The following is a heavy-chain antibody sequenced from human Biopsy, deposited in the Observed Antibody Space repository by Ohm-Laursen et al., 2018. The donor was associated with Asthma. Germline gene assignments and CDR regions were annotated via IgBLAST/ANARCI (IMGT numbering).Heavy chain of an antibody. Sequence: SLRLSCAASGFTFSSYGMHWVRQAPGKGLEWVAVIWYDGSNKYYADSVKGRFTISRDNSKNTLYLQMNSLRAEDTAVYYCARDREYSSGWYQPLFDYWGQGTVVTVSS. V-gene: IGHV3-33*01. J-gene: IGHJ4*02. CDR3: ARDREYSSGWYQPLFDY. CDR2: IWYDGSNK. D-gene: IGHD6-19*01. CDR1: GFTFSSYG.